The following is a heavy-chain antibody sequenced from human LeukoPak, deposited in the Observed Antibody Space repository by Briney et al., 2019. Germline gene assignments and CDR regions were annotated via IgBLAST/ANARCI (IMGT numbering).Heavy chain of an antibody. Sequence: GASVKVSCKASGYTFTGYYMHWVRQAPGQGLEWMGWINPNSGGTNYAQKFQGRVTMTRDTSISTAYMELSRLRSDDTAVYYCARVSTVVTPGFYYYYYMDVWGKGTTVTISS. D-gene: IGHD4-23*01. V-gene: IGHV1-2*02. CDR2: INPNSGGT. CDR1: GYTFTGYY. J-gene: IGHJ6*03. CDR3: ARVSTVVTPGFYYYYYMDV.